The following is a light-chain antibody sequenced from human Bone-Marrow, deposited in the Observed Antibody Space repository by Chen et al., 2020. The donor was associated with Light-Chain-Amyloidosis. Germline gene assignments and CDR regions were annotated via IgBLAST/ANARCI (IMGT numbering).Light chain of an antibody. Sequence: YVMTQPSSGSVAPGQTAKNACGGNNIGSTSVHWYQQTPGQAPLLVVYDDCDRPSGIPVRLSGSNSGNTATLSISRVAAVDEADYYCQVWVRSGVLPEFGGGTKLTVL. CDR3: QVWVRSGVLPE. CDR1: NIGSTS. CDR2: DDC. J-gene: IGLJ3*02. V-gene: IGLV3-21*02.